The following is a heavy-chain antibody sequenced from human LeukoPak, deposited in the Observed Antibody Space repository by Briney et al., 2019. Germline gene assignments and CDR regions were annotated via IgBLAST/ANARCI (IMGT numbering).Heavy chain of an antibody. CDR2: ISGSGGST. V-gene: IGHV3-23*01. J-gene: IGHJ4*02. CDR3: AKDYGVEISYFDY. Sequence: GGSLGLSCAASGFTFSSYAMSWVRQAPGKGLEWVSAISGSGGSTYYADSVKGRFTISRDNSKNTLYLQMNSLRAEDTAVYYCAKDYGVEISYFDYWGQGTLVTVSS. CDR1: GFTFSSYA. D-gene: IGHD4-17*01.